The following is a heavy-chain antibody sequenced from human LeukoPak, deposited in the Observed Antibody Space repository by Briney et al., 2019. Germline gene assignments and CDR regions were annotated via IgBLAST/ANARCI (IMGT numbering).Heavy chain of an antibody. CDR3: ARARGYFYYFDY. D-gene: IGHD3-3*01. V-gene: IGHV4-59*01. CDR1: GGSISSYY. Sequence: SETLSLTCTVSGGSISSYYWSWIRQPPGKGLEWIGYIYYSGSTNYNPSLKSRVTISVDTSKNQFSLKLSSVTAADTAVYYCARARGYFYYFDYWGQETLVTVSS. J-gene: IGHJ4*02. CDR2: IYYSGST.